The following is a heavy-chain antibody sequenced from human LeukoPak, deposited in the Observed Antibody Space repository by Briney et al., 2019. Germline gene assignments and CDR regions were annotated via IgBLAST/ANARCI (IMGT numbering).Heavy chain of an antibody. J-gene: IGHJ4*02. CDR1: GFTFSSYG. V-gene: IGHV3-33*01. Sequence: GGSLRLSCAASGFTFSSYGMHWVRQAPGKGLEGVAVIWYDGSNKYYADSVKGRFTISRDNSKNTLYLQMNSLRAEDTAVYYCARDSYGYLYFDYWGQGTLVTVSS. CDR2: IWYDGSNK. D-gene: IGHD5-18*01. CDR3: ARDSYGYLYFDY.